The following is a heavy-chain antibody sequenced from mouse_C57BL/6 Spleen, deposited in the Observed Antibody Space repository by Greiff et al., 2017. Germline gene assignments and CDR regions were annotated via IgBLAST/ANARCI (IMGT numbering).Heavy chain of an antibody. CDR3: ARSALLRDYYAMDY. V-gene: IGHV1-54*01. D-gene: IGHD1-2*01. CDR2: INPGSGGT. J-gene: IGHJ4*01. CDR1: GYAFTNYL. Sequence: LQESGAELVRPGTSVKVSCKASGYAFTNYLIEWVKQRPGQGLEWIGVINPGSGGTNYNEKFKGKATLTADKSSSTAYMQLSSLTSEDSAVYVCARSALLRDYYAMDYWGQGTSVTVSS.